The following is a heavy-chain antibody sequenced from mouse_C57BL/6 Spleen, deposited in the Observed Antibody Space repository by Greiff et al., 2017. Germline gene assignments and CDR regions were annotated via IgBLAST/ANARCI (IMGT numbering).Heavy chain of an antibody. J-gene: IGHJ1*03. D-gene: IGHD2-5*01. Sequence: QVQLQQSGAELVRPGSSVKLSCKASGYTFTSYWMDWVKQRPGQGLEWIGNIYPSDSETHYNQKFKDKATLTVDKSSSTAYMQLSSLTSEDSAVYYCARDYGIYDSNYNYFDVRGTGTTGTVSS. CDR2: IYPSDSET. CDR3: ARDYGIYDSNYNYFDV. V-gene: IGHV1-61*01. CDR1: GYTFTSYW.